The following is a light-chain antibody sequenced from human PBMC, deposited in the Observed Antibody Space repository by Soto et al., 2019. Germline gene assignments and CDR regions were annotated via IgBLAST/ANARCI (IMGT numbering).Light chain of an antibody. CDR1: QSVISY. J-gene: IGKJ2*01. Sequence: EIVLTQSPATLSLSPGERATLSCRASQSVISYLAWYQQKPGQAPRLLIYDASNRATGIPARFSGSGSGTDFTLTISSREPEDFAVYYCQQRSNWPPLYTFGQGTKLEIK. CDR3: QQRSNWPPLYT. CDR2: DAS. V-gene: IGKV3-11*01.